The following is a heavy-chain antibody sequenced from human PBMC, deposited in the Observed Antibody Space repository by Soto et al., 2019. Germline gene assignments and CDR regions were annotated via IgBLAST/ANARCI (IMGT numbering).Heavy chain of an antibody. CDR2: ISAYNGNT. CDR3: AKDSVVVVAATPVDP. D-gene: IGHD2-15*01. J-gene: IGHJ5*02. Sequence: ASVKVSCKASGYTFTSYGISWVRQAPGRGLEWMGWISAYNGNTNYAQKLQGRVTMTTDTSTSTAYMELRSLRSDDTAVYYCAKDSVVVVAATPVDPWGQGTLVTVSS. V-gene: IGHV1-18*01. CDR1: GYTFTSYG.